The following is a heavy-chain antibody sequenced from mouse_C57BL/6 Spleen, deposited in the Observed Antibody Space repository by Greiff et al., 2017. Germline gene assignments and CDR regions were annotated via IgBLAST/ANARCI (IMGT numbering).Heavy chain of an antibody. CDR2: IDPSDSYT. CDR1: GYTFTSYW. CDR3: AREGLGVDY. D-gene: IGHD2-4*01. V-gene: IGHV1-59*01. J-gene: IGHJ2*01. Sequence: VQLQQPGAELVRPGTSVKLSCKASGYTFTSYWMHWVKQRPGQGLEWIGVIDPSDSYTNYNQKFKGKATLTVDTSSSTAYMQLSSLTSEGSAVYYCAREGLGVDYWGQGTTLTVSS.